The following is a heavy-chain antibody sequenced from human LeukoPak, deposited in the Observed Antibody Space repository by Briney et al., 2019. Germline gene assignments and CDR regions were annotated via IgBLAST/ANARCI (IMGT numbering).Heavy chain of an antibody. V-gene: IGHV3-11*04. D-gene: IGHD6-13*01. Sequence: GGSLRLSCAASGFTVSSNYMSWVRQTPGKGLEWVSYISDHGKSRNYVDSVKGRFTISRDNAKNSLYLQMNSLRVEDTAVYFCARARIAAPLIDYWGQGTLVTVSS. CDR3: ARARIAAPLIDY. CDR1: GFTVSSNY. CDR2: ISDHGKSR. J-gene: IGHJ4*02.